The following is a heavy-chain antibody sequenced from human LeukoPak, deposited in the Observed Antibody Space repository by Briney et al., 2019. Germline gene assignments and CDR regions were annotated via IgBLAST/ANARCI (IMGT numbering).Heavy chain of an antibody. CDR1: GFTFSNSG. V-gene: IGHV3-30*18. Sequence: GGSLRLSCAASGFTFSNSGMLWVRQAPGKGLQWVALISYDGSNKYYGDSVKGRFTISRDTSKNTLYLQMNSLRAEDTAVYYCAKERGQGLSDPLLASWGQGTLVTVSS. CDR3: AKERGQGLSDPLLAS. D-gene: IGHD2/OR15-2a*01. J-gene: IGHJ4*02. CDR2: ISYDGSNK.